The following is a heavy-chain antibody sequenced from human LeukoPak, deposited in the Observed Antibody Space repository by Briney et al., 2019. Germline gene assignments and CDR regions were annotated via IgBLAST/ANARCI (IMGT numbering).Heavy chain of an antibody. J-gene: IGHJ5*02. CDR3: ARGGGYDFWSGNWFDP. CDR2: IYYSGST. D-gene: IGHD3-3*01. V-gene: IGHV4-59*08. Sequence: SETLSLTCAVYGGSFSGYYWSWIRQPPGKGLEWIGYIYYSGSTNYNPSLKSRVTISVDTSKNQFSLKLSSVTAADTAVYYCARGGGYDFWSGNWFDPWGQGTLVTVSS. CDR1: GGSFSGYY.